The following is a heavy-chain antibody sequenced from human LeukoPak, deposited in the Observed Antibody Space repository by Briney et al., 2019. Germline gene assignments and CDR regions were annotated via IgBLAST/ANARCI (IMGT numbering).Heavy chain of an antibody. J-gene: IGHJ2*01. V-gene: IGHV4-39*01. CDR1: GGSISSSSYY. CDR2: IYYSGST. Sequence: PSETLSLTCTVSGGSISSSSYYWGWIRQPPGKGLEWIGSIYYSGSTYYNPSLKSRVTISVDTSKNQFSLKLSSVTAADTAVYYCARVRGYYDSSGYYYFDWYFDLWGRGTLVTVSS. CDR3: ARVRGYYDSSGYYYFDWYFDL. D-gene: IGHD3-22*01.